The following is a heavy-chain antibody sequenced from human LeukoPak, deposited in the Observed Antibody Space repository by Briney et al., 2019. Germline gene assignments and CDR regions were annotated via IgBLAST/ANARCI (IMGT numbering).Heavy chain of an antibody. CDR1: GGSISSGSYY. Sequence: SQTLSLTCTVSGGSISSGSYYWSWIRQPAGKGLEWIGRIYTSGSTNYNPSLKSRVTISVDTSKNQFSLKLSSVTAADTAVYYCARELLRYFDRLPHLTVAFDIWGQGTMVTVSS. D-gene: IGHD3-9*01. CDR2: IYTSGST. V-gene: IGHV4-61*02. J-gene: IGHJ3*02. CDR3: ARELLRYFDRLPHLTVAFDI.